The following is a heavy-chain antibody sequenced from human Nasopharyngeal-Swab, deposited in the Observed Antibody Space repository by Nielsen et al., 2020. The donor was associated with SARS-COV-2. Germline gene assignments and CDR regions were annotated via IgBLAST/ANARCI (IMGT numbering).Heavy chain of an antibody. CDR2: IYYSGST. Sequence: WIRQPPGKGLEWIGYIYYSGSTNYNLSLKSRVTISVDTSKNQFSLKLSSVTAADTAVYYCARTSSYYYDSSGYYDYWGQGTLVTVSS. J-gene: IGHJ4*02. V-gene: IGHV4-59*01. CDR3: ARTSSYYYDSSGYYDY. D-gene: IGHD3-22*01.